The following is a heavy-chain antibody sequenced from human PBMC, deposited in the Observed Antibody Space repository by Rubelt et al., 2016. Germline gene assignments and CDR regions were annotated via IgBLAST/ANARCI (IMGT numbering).Heavy chain of an antibody. CDR2: ISGSGGST. CDR1: GFTFSSYA. Sequence: EVQLLESGGGLVQPGGSLRLSCAASGFTFSSYAMSWVRQAPGKGLEWVSAISGSGGSTYYADSVKGRFTISRDNSKNTLYLQRNSLRAEDTAVYYCAKDEGLGYGDYTATDSWGQGTLVTVSS. D-gene: IGHD4-17*01. V-gene: IGHV3-23*01. J-gene: IGHJ5*02. CDR3: AKDEGLGYGDYTATDS.